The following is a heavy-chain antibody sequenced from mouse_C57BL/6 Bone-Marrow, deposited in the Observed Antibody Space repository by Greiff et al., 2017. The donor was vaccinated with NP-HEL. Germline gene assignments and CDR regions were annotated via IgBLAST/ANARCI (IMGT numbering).Heavy chain of an antibody. CDR3: ARTGRGAPWFAY. Sequence: EVKLMESGGGLVKPGGSLKLSCAASGFTFSSYAMSWVRQTPEKRLEWVATISDGGSYTYYPDNVKGRFTISRDNAKNNLYRQMSHLKSEDTAMYYCARTGRGAPWFAYWGQGTLVTVSA. CDR2: ISDGGSYT. J-gene: IGHJ3*01. D-gene: IGHD4-1*01. CDR1: GFTFSSYA. V-gene: IGHV5-4*03.